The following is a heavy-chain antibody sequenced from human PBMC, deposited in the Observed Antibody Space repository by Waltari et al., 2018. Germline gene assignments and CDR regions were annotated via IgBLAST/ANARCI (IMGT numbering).Heavy chain of an antibody. CDR3: ARDPAGDYGF. J-gene: IGHJ4*02. Sequence: QVYLEESGTRQVKTAEALSLNCTVTGDSITNFYWSWVRQAPGKGLEWIGYLYYRGIPKYNPSLKGRVTISADTSKNQLSLRLDSATAADTAIYYCARDPAGDYGFWGRGLLVTVSS. CDR1: GDSITNFY. V-gene: IGHV4-59*01. D-gene: IGHD3-10*01. CDR2: LYYRGIP.